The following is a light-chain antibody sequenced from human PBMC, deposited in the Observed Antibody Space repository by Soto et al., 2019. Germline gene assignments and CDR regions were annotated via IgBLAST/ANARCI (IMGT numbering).Light chain of an antibody. CDR3: QQYGNSPLT. Sequence: EIVLTQSPGTLSLSPGERATLSCRASQSVSSSYLAWYQQKPGQAPRVLIYGASSRATGIPDRFSSSGSGTDFTLTISRLEPEDFAVYYCQQYGNSPLTFGGGTKVEIK. CDR1: QSVSSSY. J-gene: IGKJ4*01. CDR2: GAS. V-gene: IGKV3-20*01.